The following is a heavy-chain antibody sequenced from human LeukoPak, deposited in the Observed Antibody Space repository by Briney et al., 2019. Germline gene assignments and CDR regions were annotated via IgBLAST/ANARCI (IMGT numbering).Heavy chain of an antibody. CDR3: AKESARMVRGVLTY. CDR1: GVTFSSYA. Sequence: PWGSLTLTCAASGVTFSSYARSWVRQPPGKGLEWVWEINHSGGSTYYPDSVKGRFPISRDNSKNTLYLQMDSLRAEDTGVYYCAKESARMVRGVLTYWGEGPLVSVS. D-gene: IGHD3-10*01. J-gene: IGHJ4*02. CDR2: INHSGGST. V-gene: IGHV3-23*01.